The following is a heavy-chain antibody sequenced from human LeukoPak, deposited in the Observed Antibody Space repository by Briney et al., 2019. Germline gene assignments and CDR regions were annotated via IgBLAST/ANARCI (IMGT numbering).Heavy chain of an antibody. Sequence: PGGSLRLSCAASGFTFSSYAMSWVRQAPGKGLEGVSVISGSGGSTYYADSVKGRFTISRDNSKNTLYLQMNSLRAEDTAVYYCAKGLASYYGVFDYWGQGTLVTVSS. D-gene: IGHD2/OR15-2a*01. J-gene: IGHJ4*02. CDR1: GFTFSSYA. V-gene: IGHV3-23*01. CDR3: AKGLASYYGVFDY. CDR2: ISGSGGST.